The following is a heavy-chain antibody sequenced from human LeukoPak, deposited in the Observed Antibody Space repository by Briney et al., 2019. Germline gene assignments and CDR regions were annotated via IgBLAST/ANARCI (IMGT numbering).Heavy chain of an antibody. J-gene: IGHJ4*02. CDR2: IYYSGST. Sequence: SETLSLTCTVSGGSISSSRYSWGWIRQPPGKGLEWIGSIYYSGSTNYNPSLKSRVTISVDTSKSQFSLKLSSVTAADTAVYYCASSHPPVAGTYYFDYWGQGTLVTVSS. D-gene: IGHD6-19*01. V-gene: IGHV4-39*07. CDR1: GGSISSSRYS. CDR3: ASSHPPVAGTYYFDY.